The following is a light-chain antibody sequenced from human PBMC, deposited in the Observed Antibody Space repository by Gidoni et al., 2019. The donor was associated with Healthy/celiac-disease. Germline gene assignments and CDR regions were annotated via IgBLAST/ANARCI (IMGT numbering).Light chain of an antibody. J-gene: IGLJ3*02. Sequence: QSALTQPASVAGSTGQSITLSSTGTSSDVGSYNRVSWYQQHPGKAPKLMIYEGSKRPSGVSNRFSGSKSGNTASLTISGLQAEDEADYYCCSYAGSWVFGGGTKLTVL. CDR2: EGS. CDR1: SSDVGSYNR. V-gene: IGLV2-23*01. CDR3: CSYAGSWV.